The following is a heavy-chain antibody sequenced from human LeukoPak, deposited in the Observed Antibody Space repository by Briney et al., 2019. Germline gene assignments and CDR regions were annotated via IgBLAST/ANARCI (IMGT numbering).Heavy chain of an antibody. CDR3: SRDFVDYGGNSYWCFDL. D-gene: IGHD4-23*01. CDR1: GGSISSYY. Sequence: SETLSLTCTVSGGSISSYYWSWIRQPPGKGLEWIGYIYYRGSTNYNPSLKSRVTISVDTSKNQFSLKLSSATAADTAVYYCSRDFVDYGGNSYWCFDLWGRGTLVTVSS. V-gene: IGHV4-59*01. J-gene: IGHJ2*01. CDR2: IYYRGST.